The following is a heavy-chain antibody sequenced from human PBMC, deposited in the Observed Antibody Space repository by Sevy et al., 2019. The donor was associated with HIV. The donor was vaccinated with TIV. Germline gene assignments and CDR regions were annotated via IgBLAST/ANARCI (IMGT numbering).Heavy chain of an antibody. CDR1: GFTFSTYW. Sequence: GGSLRLSCAASGFTFSTYWMSWVRQAPGKGLEWVANINQDGSEKYYVDSVKGRFTISRDNAKRPLYLQMNSLRAEDTAVYYCARDFNPDDFWSGYPGYWGQGTLVTVSS. CDR2: INQDGSEK. D-gene: IGHD3-3*01. V-gene: IGHV3-7*03. CDR3: ARDFNPDDFWSGYPGY. J-gene: IGHJ4*02.